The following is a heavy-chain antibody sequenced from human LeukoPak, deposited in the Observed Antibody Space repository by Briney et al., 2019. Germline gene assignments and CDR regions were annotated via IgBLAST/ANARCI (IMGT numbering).Heavy chain of an antibody. D-gene: IGHD4-11*01. CDR3: ARVSASDYSNGGWFDP. CDR1: GGSISSYY. V-gene: IGHV4-59*01. J-gene: IGHJ5*02. Sequence: SETLSLTCTVSGGSISSYYWSWIRQPPGEGLEWIGYIYYSGSTNYNPSLKSRVTISVDTSKNQFSLKLSSVTAADTAVYYCARVSASDYSNGGWFDPWGQGTLVTVSS. CDR2: IYYSGST.